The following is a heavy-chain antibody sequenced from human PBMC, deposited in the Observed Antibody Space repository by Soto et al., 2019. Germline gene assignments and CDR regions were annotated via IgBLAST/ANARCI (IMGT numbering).Heavy chain of an antibody. Sequence: QAPGQGLEWMGIINTSGGSTSYSQNFQGRVTMTRDTSTSTVYMELSSLRSEDTAVYYCAGGSGIAILFDYWGQGTLVTVSS. J-gene: IGHJ4*02. V-gene: IGHV1-46*01. CDR3: AGGSGIAILFDY. CDR2: INTSGGST. D-gene: IGHD6-13*01.